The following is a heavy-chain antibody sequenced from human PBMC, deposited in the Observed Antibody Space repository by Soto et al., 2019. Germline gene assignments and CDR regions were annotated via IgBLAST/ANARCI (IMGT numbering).Heavy chain of an antibody. V-gene: IGHV4-31*03. D-gene: IGHD1-26*01. CDR3: ARMWGPYYYGMDV. CDR1: GGSINSGGFY. J-gene: IGHJ6*02. CDR2: ISDSGST. Sequence: SETLSLTCTVSGGSINSGGFYWSWVRQLPGKGLEWIGYISDSGSTNYSPSLKSRVTISVDTSKNQFSLKLGSVTAADTAVYYCARMWGPYYYGMDVWGQGTTVTVSS.